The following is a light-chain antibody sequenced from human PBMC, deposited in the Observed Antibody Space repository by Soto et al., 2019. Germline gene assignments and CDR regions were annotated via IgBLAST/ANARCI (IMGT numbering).Light chain of an antibody. J-gene: IGKJ1*01. CDR2: AAS. Sequence: DIQMTQSPSSLSASVGPRVTITCRASQSISSYLNWYQQRIGKAPKVLIYAASSLQSGVPSRFSGSGSGTDFTLTISSLQPEDFATYYCQQSSSSPRTFGQGTKVDIK. CDR3: QQSSSSPRT. CDR1: QSISSY. V-gene: IGKV1-39*01.